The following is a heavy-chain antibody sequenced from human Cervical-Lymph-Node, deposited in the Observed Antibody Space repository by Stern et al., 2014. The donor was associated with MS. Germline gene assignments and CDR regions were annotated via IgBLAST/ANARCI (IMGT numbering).Heavy chain of an antibody. CDR1: GDTFNDYA. V-gene: IGHV1-69*06. Sequence: VQLEQSGAVVKKPGASVKVSCQASGDTFNDYAISWVRQAPGKVLEWMGGITPIFGSADYAQKFQGRLTITADKSTSTAYMDLSSLTSEYTAVYYCAREIGSLSMDVWGQGTTVIVSS. D-gene: IGHD2-21*01. CDR2: ITPIFGSA. J-gene: IGHJ6*01. CDR3: AREIGSLSMDV.